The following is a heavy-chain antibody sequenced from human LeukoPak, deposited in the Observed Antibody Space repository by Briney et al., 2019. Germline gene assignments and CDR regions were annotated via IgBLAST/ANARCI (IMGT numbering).Heavy chain of an antibody. V-gene: IGHV4-4*07. CDR1: GGSVSDYY. CDR2: IDCSGTT. CDR3: AREGKWFGSFYYYMDV. D-gene: IGHD3-10*01. J-gene: IGHJ6*03. Sequence: SETLSLTCYVSGGSVSDYYWSRIRQPPGKGLELLGRIDCSGTTNYNPSLKSRVSMALHTSKTQFSLKVSSVTAADTAVYFCAREGKWFGSFYYYMDVWGKGTTVTVS.